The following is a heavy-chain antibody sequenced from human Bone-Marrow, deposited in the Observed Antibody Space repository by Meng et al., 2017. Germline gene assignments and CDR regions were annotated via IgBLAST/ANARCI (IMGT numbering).Heavy chain of an antibody. CDR1: GGSISSSSYY. CDR2: IYYSGST. D-gene: IGHD4-17*01. J-gene: IGHJ6*02. Sequence: SETLSLTCTVSGGSISSSSYYWGWIRQPPGKGLEWIGSIYYSGSTYYNPSLKSRVTISVDTSKNQFSLKLSSVTAADKAVYYCARGSHGDHSFYYYYGMDVWGQGTTVTVSS. V-gene: IGHV4-39*07. CDR3: ARGSHGDHSFYYYYGMDV.